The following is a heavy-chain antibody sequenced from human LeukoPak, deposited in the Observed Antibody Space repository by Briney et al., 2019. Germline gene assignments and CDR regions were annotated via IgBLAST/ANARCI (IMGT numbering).Heavy chain of an antibody. V-gene: IGHV5-51*01. CDR3: ARLGNYYYDSSGYSLDF. CDR1: GYSFTSYW. D-gene: IGHD3-22*01. CDR2: IYPDDSDI. Sequence: GESLKISCKGSGYSFTSYWIGWVRQMPGKGLEWMGVIYPDDSDIKYSPSFQGQVTISADKSISTAYLQWSSLKASDTAMFYCARLGNYYYDSSGYSLDFWGQGTLVTVSS. J-gene: IGHJ4*02.